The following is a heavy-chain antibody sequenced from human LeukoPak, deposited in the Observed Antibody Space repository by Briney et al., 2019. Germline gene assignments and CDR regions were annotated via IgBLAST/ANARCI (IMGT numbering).Heavy chain of an antibody. CDR3: ARVRCSGGSCPHYYYYGMDV. V-gene: IGHV4-59*01. CDR1: GGSISSYY. D-gene: IGHD2-15*01. Sequence: SETLSLTCTVSGGSISSYYWSWIRQPPGKGLEWIGYIYYSGSTNYNPSLKSRVTISVDTSKNQFSLKLSSVTAADTAVYYCARVRCSGGSCPHYYYYGMDVWGQGITVTVSS. CDR2: IYYSGST. J-gene: IGHJ6*02.